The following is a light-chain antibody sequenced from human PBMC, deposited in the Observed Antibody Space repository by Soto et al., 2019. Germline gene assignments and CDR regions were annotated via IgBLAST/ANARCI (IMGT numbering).Light chain of an antibody. V-gene: IGKV1-27*01. CDR2: AAS. J-gene: IGKJ3*01. Sequence: DIQMTQSPSSLSASVGDRVTITCRASQDISNYLAWYQQKPGKVPKLLIYAASTLQSGVPSRFSGSGSGTDFTLTISSLQPEDIATYYCQQYDNVPSFTFGPGTKVDIK. CDR1: QDISNY. CDR3: QQYDNVPSFT.